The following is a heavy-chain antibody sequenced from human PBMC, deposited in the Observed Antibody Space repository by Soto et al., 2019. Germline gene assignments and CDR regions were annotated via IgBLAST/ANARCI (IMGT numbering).Heavy chain of an antibody. J-gene: IGHJ4*02. Sequence: GGSLRLSCEASGFTFSSYGMHWVRQAPGKGLEWVAVMSYDGSSRHYADSVKGRFTISRDNSNNTLYLQMHSLTPGDTAVYYCVNPAGPMATITSFDYWGRGTLVTVSS. V-gene: IGHV3-30*18. D-gene: IGHD5-12*01. CDR2: MSYDGSSR. CDR1: GFTFSSYG. CDR3: VNPAGPMATITSFDY.